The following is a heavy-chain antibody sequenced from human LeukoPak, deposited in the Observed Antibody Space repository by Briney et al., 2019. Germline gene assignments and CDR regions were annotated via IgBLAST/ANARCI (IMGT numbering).Heavy chain of an antibody. J-gene: IGHJ4*02. D-gene: IGHD3-9*01. Sequence: GGSLRLSCAASGFTFSDYYMSWIRQAPGKGLEWVSYIGRSGTTIHYADSVKGRFTSSWDNAKKSLYLQMNSLRAEDTAVYYCARSGKIYFDWLLDYWGQGTLVTVSS. CDR2: IGRSGTTI. CDR1: GFTFSDYY. CDR3: ARSGKIYFDWLLDY. V-gene: IGHV3-11*04.